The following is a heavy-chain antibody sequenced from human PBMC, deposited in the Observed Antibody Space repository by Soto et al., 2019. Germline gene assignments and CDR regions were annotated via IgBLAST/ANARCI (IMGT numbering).Heavy chain of an antibody. D-gene: IGHD6-25*01. Sequence: TSETLSLTCTVSGASISSTNYYWGWIRQPPGKGLEWIGTIYYTGNTYYNSSLESRVTISIDTSKNQFSLRLNSMTAADTAVYYCARSYSTGSIPNWFDPWGQGTLVTVSS. CDR1: GASISSTNYY. CDR3: ARSYSTGSIPNWFDP. CDR2: IYYTGNT. J-gene: IGHJ5*02. V-gene: IGHV4-39*01.